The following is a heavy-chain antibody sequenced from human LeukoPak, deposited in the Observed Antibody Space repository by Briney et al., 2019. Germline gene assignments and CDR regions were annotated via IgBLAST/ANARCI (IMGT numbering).Heavy chain of an antibody. CDR2: ISYDGGNQ. V-gene: IGHV3-30*03. J-gene: IGHJ5*02. CDR1: GFTFSSYG. CDR3: AECPSSGRSCFTSNWFDP. Sequence: PGGSLRLSCAASGFTFSSYGMHWVRQAPGKGLEWVAVISYDGGNQYYADSVKGRFTISRDNSKNTLYLQMNSLRAEDTAVYYCAECPSSGRSCFTSNWFDPWGQRTLVTVSS. D-gene: IGHD2-15*01.